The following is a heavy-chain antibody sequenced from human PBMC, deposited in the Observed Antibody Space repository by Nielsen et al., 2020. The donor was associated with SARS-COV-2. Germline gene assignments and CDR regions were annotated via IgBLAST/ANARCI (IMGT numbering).Heavy chain of an antibody. D-gene: IGHD7-27*01. Sequence: GESLKISCAASGFTFSSYSMNWVRQAPGKGLEWVSSISSSSSYIYYADSVKGRFTISRDNAKNSLYLQMNSLRAEDTAVYYCARDRQWGYWGQGTLATVSS. CDR1: GFTFSSYS. V-gene: IGHV3-21*01. CDR2: ISSSSSYI. J-gene: IGHJ4*02. CDR3: ARDRQWGY.